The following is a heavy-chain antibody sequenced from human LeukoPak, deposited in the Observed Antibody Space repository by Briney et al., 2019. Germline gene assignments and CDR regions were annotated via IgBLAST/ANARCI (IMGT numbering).Heavy chain of an antibody. V-gene: IGHV1-24*01. CDR3: ATKAPSGQWLVSHDAFDI. J-gene: IGHJ3*02. CDR1: GYTLAELS. Sequence: ASVKVSCKVSGYTLAELSMHWVRQAPGKGLEWMGGFDPEDGETIYAQKFQGRVTMTEDTSTDTAYMELSSLRSEDTAVYYCATKAPSGQWLVSHDAFDIWGQGTMVTVSS. D-gene: IGHD6-19*01. CDR2: FDPEDGET.